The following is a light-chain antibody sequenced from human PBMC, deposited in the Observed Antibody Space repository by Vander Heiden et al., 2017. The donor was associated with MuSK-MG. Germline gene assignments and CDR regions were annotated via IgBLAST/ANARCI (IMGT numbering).Light chain of an antibody. J-gene: IGKJ3*01. V-gene: IGKV4-1*01. Sequence: DIVMTQSPDSLAVSLGERATINCKSSQSVLYSSNNKNYLAWYQQKPGQPPKLLIYWASTRESGVPDRFSGSGSGTDFTLTISSLQAEDVAVYYCQQDDSTPLTFGPGTKVXIK. CDR3: QQDDSTPLT. CDR1: QSVLYSSNNKNY. CDR2: WAS.